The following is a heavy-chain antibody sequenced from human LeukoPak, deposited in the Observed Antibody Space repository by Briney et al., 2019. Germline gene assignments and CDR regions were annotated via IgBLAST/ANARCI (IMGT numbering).Heavy chain of an antibody. CDR1: GGSISSSSYY. D-gene: IGHD6-6*01. CDR3: ARLSRSILDY. CDR2: IYYSGST. J-gene: IGHJ4*02. Sequence: PSETLSLTCTVSGGSISSSSYYWGWIRQPPGKGLEWIGSIYYSGSTYYNPSLKSRVTISVDTSKNQFSLKLSSVTAADTAVYYCARLSRSILDYWGQGTLVTVSS. V-gene: IGHV4-39*01.